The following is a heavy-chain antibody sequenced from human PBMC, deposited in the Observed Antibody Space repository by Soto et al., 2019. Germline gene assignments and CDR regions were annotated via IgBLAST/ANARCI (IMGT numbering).Heavy chain of an antibody. CDR2: MNPKSGNT. V-gene: IGHV1-8*01. J-gene: IGHJ4*02. CDR1: GYTFTNYD. D-gene: IGHD4-17*01. Sequence: QVQLVQSGAEVKKPGASVKVSCKASGYTFTNYDINWVRQATGQGLEWMGWMNPKSGNTGYAQQFQGRVIXXRSTSISTAYMELSSLRAEDTAVYYCVRVYGEIDYWGQGTLVTVSS. CDR3: VRVYGEIDY.